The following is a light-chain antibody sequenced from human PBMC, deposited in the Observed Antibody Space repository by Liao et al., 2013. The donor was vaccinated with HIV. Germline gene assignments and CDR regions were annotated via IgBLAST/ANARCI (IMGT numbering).Light chain of an antibody. CDR3: QVWDSSSDQYV. V-gene: IGLV3-21*01. CDR1: NIGSKS. Sequence: SYELTQPPSVSVSPGKTARITCGGNNIGSKSVHWYQQKPGQAPVLVIYYDSDRPSGIPERFSGSNSGNTATLTITRVEAGDEADYYCQVWDSSSDQYVFGIGTKVTVL. J-gene: IGLJ1*01. CDR2: YDS.